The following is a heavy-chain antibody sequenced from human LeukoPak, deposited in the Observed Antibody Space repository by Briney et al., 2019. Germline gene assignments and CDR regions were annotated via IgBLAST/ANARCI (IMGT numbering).Heavy chain of an antibody. D-gene: IGHD2-2*01. CDR2: ISGSGGST. Sequence: GGSLRLSCAASGFTFSSYAMSWVRQAPGKGLEWVSAISGSGGSTYYADPVKGRFTISRDNSKNTLYLQMNSLRAEDTAVYYCAKVVVGEYCSSTSCKGYYFDYWGQGTLVTVSS. CDR3: AKVVVGEYCSSTSCKGYYFDY. J-gene: IGHJ4*02. CDR1: GFTFSSYA. V-gene: IGHV3-23*01.